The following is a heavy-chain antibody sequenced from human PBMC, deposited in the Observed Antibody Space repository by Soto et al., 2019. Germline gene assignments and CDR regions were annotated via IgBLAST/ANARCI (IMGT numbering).Heavy chain of an antibody. CDR3: ARGLIYDSSGYYFDY. CDR2: INPSGGST. Sequence: GASVKVSCKASGYTFTSYYMHWVRQAPGLGLEWMGIINPSGGSTRYAQKFQGRVTMTRDTSTSTVYMELSSLRSEDTAVYYCARGLIYDSSGYYFDYWGQGTLVTVSS. D-gene: IGHD3-22*01. V-gene: IGHV1-46*01. CDR1: GYTFTSYY. J-gene: IGHJ4*02.